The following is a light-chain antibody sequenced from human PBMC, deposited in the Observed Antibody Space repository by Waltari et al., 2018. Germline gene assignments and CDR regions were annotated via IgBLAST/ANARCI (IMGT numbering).Light chain of an antibody. V-gene: IGKV1-27*01. CDR3: QNYNSAPFT. J-gene: IGKJ3*01. CDR1: QGIGNY. Sequence: DIQMTQSPSSLSASVGDRVTITCRASQGIGNYLAWYQQKPGTVPKLLIYTASTLQSGVPSRLSGSGSAADFTLTISSLQPEDAATYYCQNYNSAPFTFGPGTRVDIK. CDR2: TAS.